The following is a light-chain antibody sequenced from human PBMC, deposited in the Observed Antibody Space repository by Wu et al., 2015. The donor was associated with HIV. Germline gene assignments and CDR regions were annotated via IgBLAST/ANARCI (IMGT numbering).Light chain of an antibody. Sequence: IVLTQSPGTLSLSPGERATLSCRASQSISSSYLAWYQQKPGQAPRLLIYGASRRASGIPDRVSGSGSGTDFTLTINRLEPEDFAVYYCQQYGISTQVTFGGGTKVEIK. CDR2: GAS. CDR3: QQYGISTQVT. CDR1: QSISSSY. V-gene: IGKV3-20*01. J-gene: IGKJ4*01.